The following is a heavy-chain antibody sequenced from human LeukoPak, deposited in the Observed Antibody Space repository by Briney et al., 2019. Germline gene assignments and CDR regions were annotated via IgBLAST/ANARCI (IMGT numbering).Heavy chain of an antibody. CDR2: ITGGSYTI. D-gene: IGHD5-18*01. V-gene: IGHV3-48*01. CDR3: ARDGDEYSYGYGDAFDI. CDR1: GFTFSSYG. J-gene: IGHJ3*02. Sequence: GGSLRLSCAASGFTFSSYGMSWVRQAPGKGLEWISYITGGSYTIYYAHSVRGRFTISRDNAKKSLYLQMNSLRVEDTAVYYCARDGDEYSYGYGDAFDIWGQGTMVTVSS.